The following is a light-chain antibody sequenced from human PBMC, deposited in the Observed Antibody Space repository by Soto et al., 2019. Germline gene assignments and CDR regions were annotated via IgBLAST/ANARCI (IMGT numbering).Light chain of an antibody. CDR1: SSNIGSKT. V-gene: IGLV1-44*01. CDR3: AAWDDSLNGVV. Sequence: QSVLTLPPSASGTPGQRVTISCSGSSSNIGSKTVNWYQQVPGTAPKLLIYSNNQRPSGVPDRFSGSKSGTSVSLAISGLQSEDEADYYCAAWDDSLNGVVFGGGTKLTVL. J-gene: IGLJ2*01. CDR2: SNN.